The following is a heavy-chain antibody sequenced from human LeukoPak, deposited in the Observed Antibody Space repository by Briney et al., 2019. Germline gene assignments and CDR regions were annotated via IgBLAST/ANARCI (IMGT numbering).Heavy chain of an antibody. CDR2: IYYTGNT. Sequence: SETLSLTCTVSGGSISKSCWSWIRQPPGKGLEWIAYIYYTGNTKYNPSLKSRVTISVDTSKNQFSLKLSSVTAADTAVYYCSRDSASSPTFYYCGQGTLVTVSS. CDR1: GGSISKSC. D-gene: IGHD1-26*01. V-gene: IGHV4-59*12. CDR3: SRDSASSPTFYY. J-gene: IGHJ4*02.